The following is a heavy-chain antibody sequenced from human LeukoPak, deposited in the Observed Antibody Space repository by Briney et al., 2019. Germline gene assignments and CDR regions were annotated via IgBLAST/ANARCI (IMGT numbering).Heavy chain of an antibody. V-gene: IGHV3-30-3*01. CDR1: GFTFSSYA. J-gene: IGHJ3*02. D-gene: IGHD2-15*01. CDR2: IPYDGSNK. CDR3: ARDGDSATAFDI. Sequence: PGRSLRLSCAASGFTFSSYAMHWVRQAPGKGLEWVAVIPYDGSNKYYADSVKGRFTISRDNSKNTLYLQMNSLRAEDTAVYYCARDGDSATAFDIWGQGTMVTVSS.